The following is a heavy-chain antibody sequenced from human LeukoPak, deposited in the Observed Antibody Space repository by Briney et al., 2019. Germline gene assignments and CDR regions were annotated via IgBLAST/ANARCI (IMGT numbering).Heavy chain of an antibody. J-gene: IGHJ4*02. V-gene: IGHV3-23*01. Sequence: GGSLRLSCAASGFTFSNYAMSWVRQAPGKGLEWLSSISVSGSSTYYTDSVKGRFTISRDNSKDTLYLQMNSLRAEDTAIYYCAKRPTQTVAGHFEYWGQGALVTVSP. D-gene: IGHD6-19*01. CDR1: GFTFSNYA. CDR2: ISVSGSST. CDR3: AKRPTQTVAGHFEY.